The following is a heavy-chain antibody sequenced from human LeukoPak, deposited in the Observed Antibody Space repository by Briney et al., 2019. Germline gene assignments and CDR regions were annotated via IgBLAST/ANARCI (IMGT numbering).Heavy chain of an antibody. CDR3: ATGVLRYYDWLSKGDAFDI. Sequence: ASVKVSCQASGYTFTSYDINWVRQATGQGLAWMGWMNPNSGNTGYAQKFQGRVTMTRNSSISTAYMKLSRLRSEDTAVYYCATGVLRYYDWLSKGDAFDIWGQGTMVTVSS. CDR1: GYTFTSYD. J-gene: IGHJ3*02. CDR2: MNPNSGNT. V-gene: IGHV1-8*01. D-gene: IGHD3-9*01.